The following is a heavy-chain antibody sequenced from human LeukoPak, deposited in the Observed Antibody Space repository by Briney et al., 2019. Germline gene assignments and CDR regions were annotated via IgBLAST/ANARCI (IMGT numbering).Heavy chain of an antibody. D-gene: IGHD6-13*01. V-gene: IGHV1-18*01. CDR3: ARDVGITVADSFDP. CDR1: GYTFTSYG. Sequence: ASVKVSCKASGYTFTSYGISWVRQAPGQGLEWMGWISAYNGNTNYAPKFQGRVTMTTDTSTSTVYMEARGLSSDDTAMYYCARDVGITVADSFDPWGQGTLVTVSS. J-gene: IGHJ5*02. CDR2: ISAYNGNT.